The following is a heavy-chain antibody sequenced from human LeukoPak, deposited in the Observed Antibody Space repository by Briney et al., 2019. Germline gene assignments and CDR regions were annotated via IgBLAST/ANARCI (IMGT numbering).Heavy chain of an antibody. CDR2: IYTSGST. CDR3: ARVSYDILTGLVHYYFDY. Sequence: SETLSLTCIVSGVSISSGSYYWSWIRQPAGKGLEWIGRIYTSGSTNYNPSLKSRVTISVDTSKNQFSLRLSSVTAADTAVYYCARVSYDILTGLVHYYFDYWGQGTLVTVSS. D-gene: IGHD3-9*01. CDR1: GVSISSGSYY. J-gene: IGHJ4*02. V-gene: IGHV4-61*02.